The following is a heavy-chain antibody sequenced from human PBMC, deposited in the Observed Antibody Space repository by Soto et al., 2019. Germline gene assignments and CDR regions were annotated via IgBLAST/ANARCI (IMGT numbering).Heavy chain of an antibody. D-gene: IGHD2-2*02. Sequence: PGGSLRLSCTASGLTFSNYGMTWVRQAPGKGLEWVSTIGGSGITTYYADSVKGRFTISRDNSGNTLNLQMNSLRADDTAVYNCARVQMLYGISKIAGWFDSWGQGTLVTVSS. V-gene: IGHV3-23*01. CDR2: IGGSGITT. CDR3: ARVQMLYGISKIAGWFDS. CDR1: GLTFSNYG. J-gene: IGHJ5*01.